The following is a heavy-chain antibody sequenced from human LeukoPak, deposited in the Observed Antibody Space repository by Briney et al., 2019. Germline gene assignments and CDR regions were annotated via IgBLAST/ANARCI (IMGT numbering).Heavy chain of an antibody. CDR2: IKQDESEK. J-gene: IGHJ6*02. CDR3: ARTQGYYYDSSGYYYGMDV. V-gene: IGHV3-7*01. CDR1: GFSFISYL. D-gene: IGHD3-22*01. Sequence: QPGGSLRLSCAAAGFSFISYLMSWVREAPGKGLGWVANIKQDESEKYYVDPVKGRFTSSRDNAKNSLYLQMNSLRAEDTAVYYCARTQGYYYDSSGYYYGMDVWGQGTTVTVSS.